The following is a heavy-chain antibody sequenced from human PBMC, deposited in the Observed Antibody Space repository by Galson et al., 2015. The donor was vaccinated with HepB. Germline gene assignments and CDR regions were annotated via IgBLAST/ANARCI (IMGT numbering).Heavy chain of an antibody. CDR3: AKPRERGGGWYFDL. CDR2: ISGSAETT. J-gene: IGHJ2*01. D-gene: IGHD3-10*01. CDR1: GFTFNLYA. Sequence: SLRLSCAASGFTFNLYAMSWVRQAPGKGLEWVSCISGSAETTYYADSVKGRFTLFRDNFQNMVYLQMSSLRAEDTAAYYCAKPRERGGGWYFDLWGRGTLVTVSS. V-gene: IGHV3-23*01.